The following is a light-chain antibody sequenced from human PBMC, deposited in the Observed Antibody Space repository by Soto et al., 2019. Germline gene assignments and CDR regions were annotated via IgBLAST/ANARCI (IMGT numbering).Light chain of an antibody. V-gene: IGKV3-11*01. Sequence: EIVLTQSPVTLSLSPGERATLSCKASQSISRYLAWYQQIPGQPPRLLIYDASNRATGIPARFSGSGSGTDFTLTISSLEPEDFAVYYCQQRGNWPLTFGQGTRLEIK. CDR1: QSISRY. J-gene: IGKJ5*01. CDR2: DAS. CDR3: QQRGNWPLT.